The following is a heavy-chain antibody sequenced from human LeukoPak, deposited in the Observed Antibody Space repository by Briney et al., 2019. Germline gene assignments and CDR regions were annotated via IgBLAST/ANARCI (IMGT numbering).Heavy chain of an antibody. CDR1: GFTFSGYA. Sequence: PGGSLRLSCAASGFTFSGYAMSWVRQAPGKGLEWVSAISGSGGSTYYADSVKGRFTISRDNSKNTLYLQMNSLRAEDTAVYYCARGARLTMVRGSFDYWGQGTLVTVSS. J-gene: IGHJ4*02. V-gene: IGHV3-23*01. CDR3: ARGARLTMVRGSFDY. D-gene: IGHD3-10*01. CDR2: ISGSGGST.